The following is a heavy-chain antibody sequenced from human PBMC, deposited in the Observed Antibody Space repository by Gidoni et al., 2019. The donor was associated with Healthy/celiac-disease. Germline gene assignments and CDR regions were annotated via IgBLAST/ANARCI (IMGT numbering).Heavy chain of an antibody. Sequence: EVQLLESGGGLVQPGGSLKLSGAASGFTFSRYAMRWVRQGPGKGLEWVSAISGSGGSTYYADSVKGRFTISRDNSKNTLDLQMNSLRAEDTAVYYCAKDDSSGYYYLNDYWGQGTLVTVSS. CDR1: GFTFSRYA. D-gene: IGHD3-22*01. J-gene: IGHJ4*02. CDR3: AKDDSSGYYYLNDY. V-gene: IGHV3-23*01. CDR2: ISGSGGST.